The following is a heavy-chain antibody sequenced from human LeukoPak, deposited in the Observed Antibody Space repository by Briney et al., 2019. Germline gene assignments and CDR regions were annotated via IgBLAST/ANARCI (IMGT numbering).Heavy chain of an antibody. CDR1: GGSISSYY. J-gene: IGHJ4*02. Sequence: SETLSLTCTVSGGSISSYYWSWIRQPPGKGLEWIGYIYYSGSTNYNPSLKSRVTISVDTSKNQFSLKLSSVTAADTAVYYCARVDTAGTRFDYWGQGTLVTVSS. CDR3: ARVDTAGTRFDY. V-gene: IGHV4-59*01. CDR2: IYYSGST. D-gene: IGHD1-1*01.